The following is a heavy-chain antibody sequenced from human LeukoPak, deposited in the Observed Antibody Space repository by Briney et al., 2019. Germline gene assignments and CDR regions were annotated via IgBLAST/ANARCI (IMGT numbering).Heavy chain of an antibody. CDR1: GFIFSSYN. J-gene: IGHJ4*02. Sequence: GGSLRLSCVTSGFIFSSYNINWVRQAPGKGLEWVSSISRSSGYMYYADSVKGRFTISRDNAKNTLYLQMNSLRAEDTAVYYCARGPSGYHNTGGQGTLVTVSS. CDR2: ISRSSGYM. CDR3: ARGPSGYHNT. V-gene: IGHV3-21*01. D-gene: IGHD5-12*01.